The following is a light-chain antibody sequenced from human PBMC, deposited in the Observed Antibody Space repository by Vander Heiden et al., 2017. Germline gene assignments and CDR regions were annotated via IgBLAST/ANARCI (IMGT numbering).Light chain of an antibody. V-gene: IGKV1-33*01. Sequence: DIQMTQSPSSVSASVADRVTITCQASQDISNYFNSYHQKPGKAPKLLLYDASNLETAVPSTFSGSGSATAFTFTIISLQPPDIATYYCHQDDNHPLTFGGGTKVEIK. CDR3: HQDDNHPLT. J-gene: IGKJ4*01. CDR2: DAS. CDR1: QDISNY.